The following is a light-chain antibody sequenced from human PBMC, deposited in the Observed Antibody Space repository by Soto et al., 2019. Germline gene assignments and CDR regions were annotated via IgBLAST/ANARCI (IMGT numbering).Light chain of an antibody. J-gene: IGKJ3*01. V-gene: IGKV3-20*01. CDR2: GAS. CDR1: QSVSSSY. Sequence: ESVLTQSPGTLSMSPGERATLSCRASQSVSSSYSASYQQKPGQAPRLLIYGASSRATGIPDRFSGSGSGTHFTLTISRLEPEDFAVYYCQQYGSSPFTFGPGTKVDIK. CDR3: QQYGSSPFT.